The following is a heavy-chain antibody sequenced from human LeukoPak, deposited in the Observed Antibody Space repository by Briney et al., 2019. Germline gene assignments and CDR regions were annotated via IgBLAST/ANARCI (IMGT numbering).Heavy chain of an antibody. CDR2: INPNSGGT. D-gene: IGHD6-19*01. CDR3: ARGGQWLVLEDWFDP. J-gene: IGHJ5*02. CDR1: GYTFTGYY. V-gene: IGHV1-2*06. Sequence: ASVKVSCKASGYTFTGYYMHWARQAPGQGLEWMGRINPNSGGTNYAQKFQGRVTMTRDTSISTAYMELSRLRSDDTAVYYCARGGQWLVLEDWFDPWGQGTLVTVSS.